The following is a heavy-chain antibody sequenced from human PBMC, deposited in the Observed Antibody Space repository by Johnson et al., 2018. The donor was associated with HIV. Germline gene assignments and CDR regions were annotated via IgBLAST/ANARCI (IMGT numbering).Heavy chain of an antibody. V-gene: IGHV3-30*18. Sequence: QVQLVESGGGVVQPGRSLRLSCAASGFTFSSYGMHWVRQAPGKGLEWVAVMSHDGSNKYYADSVKGRFTISRDNSKNTLYLQMNSLRAEDTAVYYCAKAGGKGRIALNDDYDKWSQGTMVTGS. D-gene: IGHD3-16*01. CDR2: MSHDGSNK. CDR3: AKAGGKGRIALNDDYDK. J-gene: IGHJ3*01. CDR1: GFTFSSYG.